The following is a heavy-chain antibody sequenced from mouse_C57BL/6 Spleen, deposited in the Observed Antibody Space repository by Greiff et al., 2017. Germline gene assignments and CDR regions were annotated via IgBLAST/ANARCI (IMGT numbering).Heavy chain of an antibody. V-gene: IGHV1-52*01. CDR3: AGGDYDGGYAMDY. D-gene: IGHD2-4*01. CDR2: IDPSDSET. Sequence: QVQLQQPGAELVRPGSSVKLSCKASGYTFTSYWMHWVKQRPIQGLEWIGNIDPSDSETHYNQKFKDKATLTVDKSSSTAYMQLSSLTSEDSAVYYCAGGDYDGGYAMDYWGQGTSVTVSS. J-gene: IGHJ4*01. CDR1: GYTFTSYW.